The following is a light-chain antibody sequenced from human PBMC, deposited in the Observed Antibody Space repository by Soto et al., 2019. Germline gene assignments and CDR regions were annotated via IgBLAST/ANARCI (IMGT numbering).Light chain of an antibody. CDR2: AAS. CDR1: QTITSSY. J-gene: IGKJ1*01. CDR3: QQYCCAPRT. V-gene: IGKV3-20*01. Sequence: EIVLTQSPATLSLSPGDRATLSCRASQTITSSYLAWYQQKPGQAPRLLIYAASSRATGIPDRFSGSGSGTDFTLTISRLEPEDFAVYYCQQYCCAPRTFGQGTKVDI.